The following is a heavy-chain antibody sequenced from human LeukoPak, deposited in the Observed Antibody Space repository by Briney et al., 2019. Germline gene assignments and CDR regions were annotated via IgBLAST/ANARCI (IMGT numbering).Heavy chain of an antibody. V-gene: IGHV4-59*01. Sequence: PSETLSHTCTVSDDSISHYYWSWIRQPPGKGLEWIGYIFHSGTTKYNPSLKSRVTISIDTSKHQFSLKLTSVTAADTAMYYCARCGDASAWFDPWGQGTLVTVSS. CDR3: ARCGDASAWFDP. D-gene: IGHD7-27*01. J-gene: IGHJ5*02. CDR2: IFHSGTT. CDR1: DDSISHYY.